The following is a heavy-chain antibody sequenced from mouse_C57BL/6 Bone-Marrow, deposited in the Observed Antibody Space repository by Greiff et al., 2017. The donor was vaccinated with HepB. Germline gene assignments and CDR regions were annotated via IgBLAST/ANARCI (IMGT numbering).Heavy chain of an antibody. V-gene: IGHV3-6*01. CDR2: ISYDGSN. CDR3: AREGYYGTFAY. Sequence: ESGPGLVKPSQSLSLTCSVTGYSITSGYYWNWIRQFPGNKLEWMGYISYDGSNNYNPSLKNRISITRDTSKNQFFLKLNSVTTEDTATYYCAREGYYGTFAYWGQGTLVTVSA. CDR1: GYSITSGYY. D-gene: IGHD1-1*01. J-gene: IGHJ3*01.